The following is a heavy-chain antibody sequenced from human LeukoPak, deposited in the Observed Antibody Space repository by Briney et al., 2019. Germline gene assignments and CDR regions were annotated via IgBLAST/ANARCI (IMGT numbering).Heavy chain of an antibody. V-gene: IGHV4-4*02. Sequence: SETLSLTCTVSGGSISSSNWWSWVRQPPGKGLEWIGEIYHSGSTNYNPSLKSRVTISVDKSKNQFSLKLSSVTAADTAVYYCARGGRIAAAGTKSFDYWGQGTLVTVSS. CDR3: ARGGRIAAAGTKSFDY. CDR2: IYHSGST. CDR1: GGSISSSNW. J-gene: IGHJ4*02. D-gene: IGHD6-13*01.